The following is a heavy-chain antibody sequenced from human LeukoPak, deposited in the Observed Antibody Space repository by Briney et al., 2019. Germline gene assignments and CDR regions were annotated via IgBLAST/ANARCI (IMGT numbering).Heavy chain of an antibody. CDR3: ARSLPYGTTWYGRSDF. V-gene: IGHV3-7*03. CDR2: IRQDGDTK. D-gene: IGHD6-13*01. CDR1: GFPFNAYW. Sequence: GGSLRLSCAASGFPFNAYWMTWVRQAPGKGLEWVANIRQDGDTKYYVASAKCRFPISRVRAMNSLYLPMNSLRAEDTASYYCARSLPYGTTWYGRSDFWGQGTLVTVSS. J-gene: IGHJ4*02.